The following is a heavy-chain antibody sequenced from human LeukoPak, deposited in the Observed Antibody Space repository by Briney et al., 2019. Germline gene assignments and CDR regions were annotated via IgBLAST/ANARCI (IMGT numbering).Heavy chain of an antibody. J-gene: IGHJ4*02. CDR1: GFTFSSDS. V-gene: IGHV3-23*01. D-gene: IGHD2-2*01. CDR3: AKDSFSSR. Sequence: PGGSLRLSCAASGFTFSSDSMTWVRQAPGKGPEWVSTISHSGVSRFYADPVKGRFTISRDNSKNTLYLHMNSLSAEDTAVYYCAKDSFSSRWGQGTLVTVSS. CDR2: ISHSGVSR.